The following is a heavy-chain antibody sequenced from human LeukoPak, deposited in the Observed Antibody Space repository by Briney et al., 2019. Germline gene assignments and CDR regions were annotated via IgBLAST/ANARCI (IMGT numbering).Heavy chain of an antibody. V-gene: IGHV1-2*02. CDR3: ARDRPSRFYGSRSYPADALDI. CDR2: IYPKSGGT. Sequence: GASVKVSCEASGYTFTAYYIHWVRQAPGQGLEWMGWIYPKSGGTNYAQRFQGRVTMTRDTSISTAYMELSSLTSEDTAVYYCARDRPSRFYGSRSYPADALDIWGQGTLVTVSS. CDR1: GYTFTAYY. J-gene: IGHJ3*02. D-gene: IGHD3-10*01.